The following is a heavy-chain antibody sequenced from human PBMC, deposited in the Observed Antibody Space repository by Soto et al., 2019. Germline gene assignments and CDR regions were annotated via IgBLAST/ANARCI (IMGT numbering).Heavy chain of an antibody. CDR1: GGSISSYY. Sequence: NPSETLSLTCTVSGGSISSYYWSWIRQPPGKGLEWIGYIYYSGSTNYNPCLKSRVTISVDTSKNQFSLKLSSVTAADTAVYYCARQGSGYHPVYFDYWGQGTLVTVSS. D-gene: IGHD3-3*01. J-gene: IGHJ4*02. V-gene: IGHV4-59*08. CDR2: IYYSGST. CDR3: ARQGSGYHPVYFDY.